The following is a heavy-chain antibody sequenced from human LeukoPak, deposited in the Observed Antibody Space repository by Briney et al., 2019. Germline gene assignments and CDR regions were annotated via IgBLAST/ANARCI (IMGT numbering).Heavy chain of an antibody. CDR3: ARAPITSPFYFDY. CDR2: INWSGGST. V-gene: IGHV3-20*04. J-gene: IGHJ4*02. CDR1: GFAFDEHG. D-gene: IGHD2-2*01. Sequence: GGSLRLSCTASGFAFDEHGMSWVRQVLGKVLEGVSGINWSGGSTGYADPLRGRFTISRDNAKNSLYLQMDSLRAEDTALYYCARAPITSPFYFDYWGQGTLVTVSS.